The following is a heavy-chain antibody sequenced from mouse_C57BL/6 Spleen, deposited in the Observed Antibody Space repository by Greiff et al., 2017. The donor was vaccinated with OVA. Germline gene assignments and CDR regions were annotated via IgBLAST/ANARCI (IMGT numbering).Heavy chain of an antibody. Sequence: QVQLQQPGAELVKPGASVKLSCKASGYTFTSYWMQWVKQRPGQGLEWIGEIDPSDSYTNYNQKFKGKATLTVDTSSSTAYMQLSSLTSEDSAVYYCARRANWGTYFDDWGKGTTLTVSS. J-gene: IGHJ2*01. V-gene: IGHV1-50*01. D-gene: IGHD4-1*01. CDR2: IDPSDSYT. CDR3: ARRANWGTYFDD. CDR1: GYTFTSYW.